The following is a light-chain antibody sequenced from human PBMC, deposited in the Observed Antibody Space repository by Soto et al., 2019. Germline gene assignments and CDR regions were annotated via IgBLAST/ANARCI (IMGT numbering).Light chain of an antibody. CDR2: DAS. J-gene: IGKJ4*01. CDR3: QQYRNLVALT. Sequence: DIQMTQSPSSLSATVGDRVTITCRASQDSRNYLNWYQQKPGKAPKLLIYDASNLETGVPSRFSGSGSGTDFTFTISSLQPEDIATYYCQQYRNLVALTFGGGTKVGIK. CDR1: QDSRNY. V-gene: IGKV1-33*01.